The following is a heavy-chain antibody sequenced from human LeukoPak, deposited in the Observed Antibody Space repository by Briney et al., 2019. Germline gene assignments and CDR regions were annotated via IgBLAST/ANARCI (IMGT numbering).Heavy chain of an antibody. D-gene: IGHD2-8*01. Sequence: WASVKVSCKTAGYTFTSHGISWVRQAPGQGLEWMGWIGANNANTKLEQKFQGRLTMAIDTSTGIVHMELRDLISDDTAVYYCGRNGVVAENRLYVDYWGQGTLVTVSS. CDR2: IGANNANT. V-gene: IGHV1-18*01. J-gene: IGHJ4*02. CDR3: GRNGVVAENRLYVDY. CDR1: GYTFTSHG.